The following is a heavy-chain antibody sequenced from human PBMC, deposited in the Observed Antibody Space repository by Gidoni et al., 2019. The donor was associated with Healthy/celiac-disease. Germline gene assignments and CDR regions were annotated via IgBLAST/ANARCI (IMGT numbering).Heavy chain of an antibody. D-gene: IGHD6-6*01. CDR1: GFTFSSYG. V-gene: IGHV3-33*01. CDR2: IWYDGSNK. Sequence: QVQLVESGGGVVQPGRSLRLSCAASGFTFSSYGMHWVRQAPGKGLEWVAGIWYDGSNKYYADSVKGRFTISRDNSKNTLYLQMNSLRAEDTAVYYCARDFYSSSWGVDYWGQGTLVTVSS. J-gene: IGHJ4*02. CDR3: ARDFYSSSWGVDY.